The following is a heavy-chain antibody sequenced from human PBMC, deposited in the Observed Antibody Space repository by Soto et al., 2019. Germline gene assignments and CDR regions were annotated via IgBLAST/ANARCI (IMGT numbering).Heavy chain of an antibody. V-gene: IGHV1-69*13. J-gene: IGHJ6*01. CDR2: IITICGTA. D-gene: IGHD3-10*01. CDR3: AGGVITGRRECYYYYCMDV. CDR1: ANTFSSYA. Sequence: PVKVSCKASANTFSSYAISWVRQDPGQGLACMGGIITICGTANYAQKFQGRVTITADESTSTAYMELSSLTSDDTAVYYCAGGVITGRRECYYYYCMDVQGKGTT.